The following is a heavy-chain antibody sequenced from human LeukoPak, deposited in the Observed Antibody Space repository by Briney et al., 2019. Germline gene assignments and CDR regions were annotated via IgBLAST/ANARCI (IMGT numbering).Heavy chain of an antibody. V-gene: IGHV4-59*08. CDR3: ARHSDGDHFDY. D-gene: IGHD4-17*01. CDR1: GGTISSYY. Sequence: PSETLSLTCIVSGGTISSYYWSWIRQPPGKGLEWIGYIYYSGSTNYNPSLKSRVTISVDTSKNQFSLKLSSVTAADTAVYYCARHSDGDHFDYWGQGTLVTVSS. CDR2: IYYSGST. J-gene: IGHJ4*02.